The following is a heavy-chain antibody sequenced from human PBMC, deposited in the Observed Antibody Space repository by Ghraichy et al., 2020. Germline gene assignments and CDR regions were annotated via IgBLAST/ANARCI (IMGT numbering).Heavy chain of an antibody. D-gene: IGHD3-10*01. CDR2: IDLGGST. CDR3: ARGSFGPGYYGSGSYGY. Sequence: SETLSLTCAVYGWSFSGYYWSWVRQPPGKGLEWIGEIDLGGSTNYNPSLKSRVAISVDTSKNQFFLRLSSVTAADTAVYYCARGSFGPGYYGSGSYGYWGQGTLVTVSS. CDR1: GWSFSGYY. V-gene: IGHV4-34*01. J-gene: IGHJ4*02.